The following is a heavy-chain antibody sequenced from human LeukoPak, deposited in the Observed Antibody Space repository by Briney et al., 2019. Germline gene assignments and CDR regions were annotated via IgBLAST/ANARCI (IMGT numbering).Heavy chain of an antibody. CDR1: GFTFSSYS. Sequence: GGSLRLSCAASGFTFSSYSMNWVRQAPGKGLEWVSSISSSSSYIYYADSVKGRFTISRDNAKNSLYLQMNSLRAEDTAVYYCASGNGITGTETNGFWGQGTLVTVSS. V-gene: IGHV3-21*04. CDR2: ISSSSSYI. J-gene: IGHJ4*02. CDR3: ASGNGITGTETNGF. D-gene: IGHD1-7*01.